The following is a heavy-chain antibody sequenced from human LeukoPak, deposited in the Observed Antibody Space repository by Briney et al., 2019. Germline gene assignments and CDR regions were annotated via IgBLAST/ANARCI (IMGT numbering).Heavy chain of an antibody. Sequence: GESLKISCKGSGYSFTSYWISWVRQMPGKGLEWMGRIDPSDSYTNYSPSFQGHVTISADKSISTAYLQWSSLKASDTAMYYCARLAKDDSSGSAAAFDIWGQGTMVTVSS. J-gene: IGHJ3*02. CDR3: ARLAKDDSSGSAAAFDI. D-gene: IGHD3-22*01. CDR1: GYSFTSYW. CDR2: IDPSDSYT. V-gene: IGHV5-10-1*01.